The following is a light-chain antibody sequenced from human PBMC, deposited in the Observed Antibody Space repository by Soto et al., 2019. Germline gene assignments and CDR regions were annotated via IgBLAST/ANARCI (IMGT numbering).Light chain of an antibody. CDR3: NSYTSSSTLYV. Sequence: QSALTKPASVSGSPGQSITISCTGTSSDIGSYNYVSWYQQHPGKAPKHMLYEVSNRPSGVSNRFSGFKSGNTASLTITGLQAEDEADYYCNSYTSSSTLYVFGTGTKLTVL. J-gene: IGLJ1*01. V-gene: IGLV2-14*01. CDR2: EVS. CDR1: SSDIGSYNY.